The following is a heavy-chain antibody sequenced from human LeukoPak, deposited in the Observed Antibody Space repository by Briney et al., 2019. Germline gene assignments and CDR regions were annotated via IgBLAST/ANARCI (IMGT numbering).Heavy chain of an antibody. Sequence: SETLSLTCAVSGGSISSGGYSWSWIRQPPGKGLEWIGRIYTSGSTNYNPSLKSRVTMSVDTSKNQFSLKLSSVTAADTAVYYCAREVVVAHSSHFDYWGQGTLVTVSS. CDR2: IYTSGST. CDR3: AREVVVAHSSHFDY. D-gene: IGHD2-15*01. CDR1: GGSISSGGYS. J-gene: IGHJ4*02. V-gene: IGHV4-61*02.